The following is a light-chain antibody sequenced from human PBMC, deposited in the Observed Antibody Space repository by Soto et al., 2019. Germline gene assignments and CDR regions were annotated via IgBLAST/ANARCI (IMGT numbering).Light chain of an antibody. CDR1: QSVSSSY. CDR3: QQYGSSYT. CDR2: GAS. Sequence: EIVLTQSPGTLSLSPGERAILSCRASQSVSSSYLAWYQQKPGQAPRLLIYGASRRATGIPDRFSGSGSGTDFTLTISRLEPEDFAVYYCQQYGSSYTFGQGTKLEIK. V-gene: IGKV3-20*01. J-gene: IGKJ2*01.